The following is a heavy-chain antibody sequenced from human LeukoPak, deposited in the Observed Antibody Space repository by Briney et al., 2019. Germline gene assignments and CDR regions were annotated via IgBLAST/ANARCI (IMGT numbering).Heavy chain of an antibody. J-gene: IGHJ6*03. CDR3: ARDRLDGYCSGGSCYVYYYYYMDV. Sequence: ASVKVSCKASGYTFTSYGISWVRQAPGRGLEWMGWISAYNGNTNYAHKLQGRVTMTTDTSTSTAYMELRSLRSDDTAVYYCARDRLDGYCSGGSCYVYYYYYMDVWGKGTTVTVSS. CDR1: GYTFTSYG. V-gene: IGHV1-18*01. CDR2: ISAYNGNT. D-gene: IGHD2-15*01.